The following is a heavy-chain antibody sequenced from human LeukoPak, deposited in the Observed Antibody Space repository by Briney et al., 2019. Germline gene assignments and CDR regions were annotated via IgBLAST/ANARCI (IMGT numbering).Heavy chain of an antibody. CDR1: GGTFSSHV. V-gene: IGHV1-69*06. D-gene: IGHD2-2*01. J-gene: IGHJ4*02. CDR2: IIPIFGTA. Sequence: VASVEVSCKTSGGTFSSHVISWVRQAPGQGLEWMGGIIPIFGTANYAQKFQGRVTITADKFTNKVYMELSSLRSDDTAIYFCARVNGYCSSISCFLDYWGQGTLVTVSS. CDR3: ARVNGYCSSISCFLDY.